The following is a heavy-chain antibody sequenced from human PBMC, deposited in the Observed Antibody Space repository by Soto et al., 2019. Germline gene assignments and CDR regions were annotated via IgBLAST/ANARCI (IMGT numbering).Heavy chain of an antibody. V-gene: IGHV3-7*03. Sequence: GGSLRLSCAASGFTFSNRGMIWARQAPGKGPEWVSNIKHDGSQKYYVDSVKGRFTISRDNAKNSVFLQMNSLKTEDTAVYYCTRRVGWLVLHVHGMDVWGQGTTVTVSS. CDR1: GFTFSNRG. CDR3: TRRVGWLVLHVHGMDV. D-gene: IGHD6-19*01. J-gene: IGHJ6*02. CDR2: IKHDGSQK.